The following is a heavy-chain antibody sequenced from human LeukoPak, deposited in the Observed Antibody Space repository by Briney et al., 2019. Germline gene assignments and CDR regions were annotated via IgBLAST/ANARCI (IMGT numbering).Heavy chain of an antibody. CDR3: ARQFANYMAY. Sequence: SQTLSLTCAISGDSVSSNSAAWHWIRKSPSSGLEWLGRTYYRSKWYNEYAVSAKSRIIINPNTSKNQFSLQLNSVTPEDTAVYYCARQFANYMAYWGQGTLVTVSS. J-gene: IGHJ4*02. V-gene: IGHV6-1*01. CDR1: GDSVSSNSAA. CDR2: TYYRSKWYN. D-gene: IGHD5-24*01.